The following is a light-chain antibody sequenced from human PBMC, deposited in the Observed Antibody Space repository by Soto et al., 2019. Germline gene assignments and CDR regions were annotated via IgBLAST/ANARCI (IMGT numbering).Light chain of an antibody. J-gene: IGKJ5*01. CDR2: DVS. CDR1: QGVTTN. CDR3: QHYGGSPIT. V-gene: IGKV3-20*01. Sequence: EIVMTQSPDTLSVSPGERATLTCRAGQGVTTNFAWYQQKSGQSPRLLIYDVSIRATGVPARFSATGSETDFTLTISRLEPEDFAVYYCQHYGGSPITFGLGTRLEVK.